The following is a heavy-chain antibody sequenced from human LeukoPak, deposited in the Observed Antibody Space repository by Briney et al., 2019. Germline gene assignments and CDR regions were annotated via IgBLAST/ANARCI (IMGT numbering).Heavy chain of an antibody. CDR3: ARQLDSGFHRSVYY. CDR1: GYRFTSYW. V-gene: IGHV5-51*01. CDR2: IYPGESDT. Sequence: GESLKISCKGSGYRFTSYWIGGARQMPGKGLEWMGIIYPGESDTRYSPSFQGQVTISADKSISTAYLQWSSLPASDSAMYYCARQLDSGFHRSVYYWGQGTLVTVSS. J-gene: IGHJ4*02. D-gene: IGHD2-15*01.